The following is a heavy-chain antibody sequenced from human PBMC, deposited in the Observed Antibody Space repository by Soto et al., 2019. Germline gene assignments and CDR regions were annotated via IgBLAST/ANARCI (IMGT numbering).Heavy chain of an antibody. Sequence: EVQLVESGGGLVKPGGSLRLSCAASGFTFSDAWMNWARQALGKGLEWVGRIKSQVYGGTTDYSAPVKGRFTISRDDSTATMYLQMNSLETEDTGVYYCTSHDATEQNFVPYWGQGTLVTVSS. CDR1: GFTFSDAW. V-gene: IGHV3-15*07. J-gene: IGHJ4*02. D-gene: IGHD1-7*01. CDR3: TSHDATEQNFVPY. CDR2: IKSQVYGGTT.